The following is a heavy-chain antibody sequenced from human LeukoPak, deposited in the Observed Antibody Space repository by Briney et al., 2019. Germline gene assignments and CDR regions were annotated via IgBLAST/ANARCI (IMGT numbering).Heavy chain of an antibody. CDR3: ARAVYYYYSSGYYRFYFDY. V-gene: IGHV3-66*01. Sequence: GGSLRLSWAASGITVSSNYMSWVRQAPGKGLEWVSVIYSGGSTYYADSVKGRFTISRDNSKNTLYLQMNSLRAEDTAVYYCARAVYYYYSSGYYRFYFDYWGQGTLVTVSS. J-gene: IGHJ4*02. CDR2: IYSGGST. CDR1: GITVSSNY. D-gene: IGHD3-22*01.